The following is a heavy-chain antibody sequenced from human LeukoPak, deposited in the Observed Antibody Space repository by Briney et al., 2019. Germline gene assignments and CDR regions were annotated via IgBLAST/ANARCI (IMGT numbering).Heavy chain of an antibody. CDR2: ISGSGGST. D-gene: IGHD6-19*01. V-gene: IGHV3-23*01. Sequence: PGGSLRLSCAASGFTFRNYGMSWVRQAPGKGLEWVSTISGSGGSTYYADSVKGRFTIPRDNAKNTLYLQMDSLRAEDTAVYYCARVAVGGTRAFDIWGQGTTVTVSS. CDR3: ARVAVGGTRAFDI. CDR1: GFTFRNYG. J-gene: IGHJ3*02.